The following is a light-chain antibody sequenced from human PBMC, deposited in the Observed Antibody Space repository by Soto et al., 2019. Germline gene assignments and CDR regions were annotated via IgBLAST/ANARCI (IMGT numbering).Light chain of an antibody. CDR1: QSIGRF. J-gene: IGKJ1*01. Sequence: DIQMTQPPSTLSASVGDRVTITCRASQSIGRFLAWYQHQPGKAPKLLIYDDSTLESGVPSRFSGTGSGTEFTFSITSLQPEDFGTYYCQQCYMGWTFGQGTKVHFK. V-gene: IGKV1-5*01. CDR2: DDS. CDR3: QQCYMGWT.